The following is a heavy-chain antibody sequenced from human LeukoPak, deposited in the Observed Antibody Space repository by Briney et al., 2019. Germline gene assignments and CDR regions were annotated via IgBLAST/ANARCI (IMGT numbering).Heavy chain of an antibody. CDR1: GFTFSSYA. J-gene: IGHJ3*02. V-gene: IGHV3-23*01. Sequence: GGSLRLSCAASGFTFSSYAMSWVRQAPGKGLEWVSAISGSSSSTYYADSVKGRFTISRDNSKNTLYLQMNSLRAEDTAVYYCAKVKIAVVLHAFDIWGQGTMVTVSS. D-gene: IGHD6-19*01. CDR2: ISGSSSST. CDR3: AKVKIAVVLHAFDI.